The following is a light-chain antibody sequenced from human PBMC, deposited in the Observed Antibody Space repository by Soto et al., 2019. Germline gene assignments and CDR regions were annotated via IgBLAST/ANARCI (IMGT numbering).Light chain of an antibody. CDR2: KAS. J-gene: IGKJ1*01. CDR3: QQYNTYAT. V-gene: IGKV1-5*03. Sequence: DIQMTQSPSTLSASVGDRVTITCRARQSISSWLAWYQQKPGKAPKLLIYKASSLESGVPSRFSGSGSGTEFTLTISSLHPDDFATYYCQQYNTYATFGQGTKVEIK. CDR1: QSISSW.